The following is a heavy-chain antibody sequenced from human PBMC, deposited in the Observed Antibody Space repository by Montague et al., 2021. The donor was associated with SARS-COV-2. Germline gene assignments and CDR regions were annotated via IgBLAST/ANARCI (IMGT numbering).Heavy chain of an antibody. D-gene: IGHD4-23*01. J-gene: IGHJ4*02. CDR2: IVNNGRKS. CDR3: AKETAAIGNPLFDS. V-gene: IGHV3-23*01. Sequence: SLRLSCAASGFTFSSYAMSWVRQAPGKGLEWVSGIVNNGRKSFYADSVKGRFVISRDNSDKMVYLQLNSLRAEDTAIYYCAKETAAIGNPLFDSWGQGTLITVFS. CDR1: GFTFSSYA.